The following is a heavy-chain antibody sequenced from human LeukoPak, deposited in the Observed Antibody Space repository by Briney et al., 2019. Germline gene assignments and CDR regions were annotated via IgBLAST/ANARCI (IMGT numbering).Heavy chain of an antibody. V-gene: IGHV3-7*04. CDR2: IKQDGSEK. CDR3: ARVGTEIRYFDWQV. Sequence: GGSLRLSCAASGFTFSSYWMSWVRQAPGQGVEWVANIKQDGSEKYYVDSVKGRFTISRDNAKNSLYLQMNSLRAEDTAVYYCARVGTEIRYFDWQVWGQGTLVTVSS. J-gene: IGHJ4*02. CDR1: GFTFSSYW. D-gene: IGHD3-9*01.